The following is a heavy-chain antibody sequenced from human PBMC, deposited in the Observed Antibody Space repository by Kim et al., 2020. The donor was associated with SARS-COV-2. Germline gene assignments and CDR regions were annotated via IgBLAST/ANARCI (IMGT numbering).Heavy chain of an antibody. V-gene: IGHV3-11*05. D-gene: IGHD3-3*01. Sequence: YADSVKGRFTISRDNDRPSLHLHINGLRGEDTAVYYCVRAGVFAVVILYYWGQGTPVTVSS. J-gene: IGHJ4*02. CDR3: VRAGVFAVVILYY.